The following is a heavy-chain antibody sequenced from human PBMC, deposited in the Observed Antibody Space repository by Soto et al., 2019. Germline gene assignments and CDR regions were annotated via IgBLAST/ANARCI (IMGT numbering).Heavy chain of an antibody. J-gene: IGHJ2*01. CDR3: ARKSTVNTTRPYWYFDL. D-gene: IGHD4-4*01. V-gene: IGHV3-23*04. CDR2: VSGAGDYT. CDR1: ELTFSSHA. Sequence: VELVESGGGLVHPGESLRLSCATSELTFSSHAMSWVRQAPGRGLEWVSTVSGAGDYTYYADSVKGRFTISRDNSKSTAYLQMSNLRAEDSAVYYCARKSTVNTTRPYWYFDLWGRGSLVSVSS.